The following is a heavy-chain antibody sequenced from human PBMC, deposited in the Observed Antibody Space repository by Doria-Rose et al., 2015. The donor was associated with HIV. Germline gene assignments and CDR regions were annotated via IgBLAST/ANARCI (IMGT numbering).Heavy chain of an antibody. D-gene: IGHD6-13*01. CDR2: IYYSGTT. Sequence: SGPGLVKPSQTLSLTCTVSGGSISSGRYYWSWIRQHPGKGLEWIGYIYYSGTTYYNPSLKSRAAISVDTSKNQFSLKLSSVTAADTAVYYCARDRPSSSWTFDNWGQGTLVTVSS. CDR1: GGSISSGRYY. CDR3: ARDRPSSSWTFDN. V-gene: IGHV4-31*03. J-gene: IGHJ4*02.